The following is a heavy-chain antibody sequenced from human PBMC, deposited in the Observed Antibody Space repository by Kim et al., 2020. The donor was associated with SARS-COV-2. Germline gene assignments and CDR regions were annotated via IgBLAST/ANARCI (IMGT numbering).Heavy chain of an antibody. CDR2: INHSGGT. D-gene: IGHD6-19*01. Sequence: SETLSLTCAAYGGSFSGYYWSWIRQSPGKGLEWIGEINHSGGTNYNPSLKSRITISVDTSKNQFSLKLFSVTAADTAVYYCARGSILTPGIAVAGTLYYFDNWGHGTLVTASS. J-gene: IGHJ4*01. V-gene: IGHV4-34*01. CDR3: ARGSILTPGIAVAGTLYYFDN. CDR1: GGSFSGYY.